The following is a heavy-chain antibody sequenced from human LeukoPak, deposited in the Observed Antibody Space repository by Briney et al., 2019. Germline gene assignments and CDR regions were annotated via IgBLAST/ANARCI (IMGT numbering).Heavy chain of an antibody. D-gene: IGHD1-26*01. CDR2: IYTSGST. CDR1: GGSISSYY. CDR3: ARENSGSYREFDY. J-gene: IGHJ4*02. V-gene: IGHV4-4*07. Sequence: PSETLSLTCTVSGGSISSYYWSWIRQPVGKGLEWIGRIYTSGSTSYNASLKSRVSMSVDTSKNQFSLKLSSVTAADTAVFYCARENSGSYREFDYWGQGTLVTVSS.